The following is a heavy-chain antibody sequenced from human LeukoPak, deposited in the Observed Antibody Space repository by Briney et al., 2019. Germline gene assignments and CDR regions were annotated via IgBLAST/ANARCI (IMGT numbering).Heavy chain of an antibody. CDR3: AKTTTGYSSGRFPGWPVDY. CDR2: IFGSGGST. V-gene: IGHV3-23*01. Sequence: GGSLSLSWAASGFTFSSYAMYWVRQAPGKGLEWVSGIFGSGGSTHYADSVKGRFTISSDNSKNTVYLQMNSLRAEDTAVYYCAKTTTGYSSGRFPGWPVDYWGQGTLVTVSS. J-gene: IGHJ4*02. D-gene: IGHD6-19*01. CDR1: GFTFSSYA.